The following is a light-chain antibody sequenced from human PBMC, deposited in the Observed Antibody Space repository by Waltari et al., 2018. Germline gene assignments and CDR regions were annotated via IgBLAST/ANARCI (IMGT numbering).Light chain of an antibody. Sequence: QSVLTQPPSASGTPGQRVTISCSGSSSNIRWNSVCWYQQLPGTAPKLLIYQNNQRPSGVPDRFSGSKSGTSASLAISGLRSDDEADYYCAAWDDSRSVVFGGGTKLAVL. J-gene: IGLJ2*01. CDR2: QNN. CDR3: AAWDDSRSVV. V-gene: IGLV1-47*01. CDR1: SSNIRWNS.